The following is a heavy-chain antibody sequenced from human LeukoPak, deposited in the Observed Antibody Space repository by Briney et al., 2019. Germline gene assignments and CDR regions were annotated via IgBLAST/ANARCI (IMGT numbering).Heavy chain of an antibody. CDR2: IRRNAISYAT. J-gene: IGHJ6*03. CDR3: TSRPKYYYMDV. V-gene: IGHV3-73*01. Sequence: PGGSLRLSCAASGFTFSGSAMHWVGQASGKGLEWVGPIRRNAISYATAYASSVKGRFTISRDDSQNTSYLQMNSLKTEDAAVYYCTSRPKYYYMDVWGKGTTVAVCS. CDR1: GFTFSGSA.